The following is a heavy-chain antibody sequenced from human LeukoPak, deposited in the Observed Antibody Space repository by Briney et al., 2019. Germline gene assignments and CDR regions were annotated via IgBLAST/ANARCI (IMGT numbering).Heavy chain of an antibody. V-gene: IGHV3-23*01. D-gene: IGHD2-15*01. CDR1: GFTFSSYA. J-gene: IGHJ4*02. CDR2: ISGSGGST. CDR3: AKDGSGVAAADYYFDY. Sequence: GGSLRLSCAASGFTFSSYAMSWVRQAPGKGLEWVLAISGSGGSTFYADSVKGRFTISRDNSKNTLYMQMNSLRAEDTAVYYCAKDGSGVAAADYYFDYWGQGTLVTVSS.